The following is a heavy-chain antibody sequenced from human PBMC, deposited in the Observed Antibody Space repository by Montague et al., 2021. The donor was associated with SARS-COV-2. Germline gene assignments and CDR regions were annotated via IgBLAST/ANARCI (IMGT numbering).Heavy chain of an antibody. CDR2: IYSGGSST. D-gene: IGHD3-3*01. V-gene: IGHV3-23*03. CDR1: GFTFSSYA. Sequence: SLRLSCAASGFTFSSYAMSWVRQAPGKGLEWVSVIYSGGSSTYYXDSVKGRFTISRDNSKNTLYLQMNSLRAEDTAVYYCAKGQGRTIFGVVIPDLYYYYGMDVWGQGTTVTVSS. J-gene: IGHJ6*02. CDR3: AKGQGRTIFGVVIPDLYYYYGMDV.